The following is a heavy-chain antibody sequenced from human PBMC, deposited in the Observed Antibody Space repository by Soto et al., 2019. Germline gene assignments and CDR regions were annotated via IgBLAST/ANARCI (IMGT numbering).Heavy chain of an antibody. D-gene: IGHD2-2*02. CDR1: GYTFTSYG. CDR3: ARAPWAIHDPSLDY. V-gene: IGHV1-18*04. Sequence: GASVKVSCKASGYTFTSYGISWVRQAPGQGLEWMGWISVYNGNTNYAQKLQGRVTMTTDTSTSTAYMELRSLRSDDTAVYYCARAPWAIHDPSLDYWGQGTLVTVSS. J-gene: IGHJ4*02. CDR2: ISVYNGNT.